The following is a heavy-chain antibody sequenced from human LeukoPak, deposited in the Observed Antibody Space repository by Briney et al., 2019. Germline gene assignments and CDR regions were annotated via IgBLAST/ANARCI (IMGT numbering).Heavy chain of an antibody. CDR2: IYTSGST. V-gene: IGHV4-4*07. D-gene: IGHD3-10*01. CDR1: GVSISGNY. CDR3: ARGTVLLWFGELLEYYFDY. J-gene: IGHJ4*02. Sequence: SETLSLTCTVSGVSISGNYWSWIRQPAGKGLEWIGRIYTSGSTNYNPSLKSRVTISVDTSKNQFSLKLSSVTAADTAVYYCARGTVLLWFGELLEYYFDYWGQGTLVTVSS.